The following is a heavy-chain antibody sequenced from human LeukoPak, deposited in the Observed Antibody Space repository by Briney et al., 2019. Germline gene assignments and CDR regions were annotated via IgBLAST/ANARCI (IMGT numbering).Heavy chain of an antibody. Sequence: PGGSLRLSCAASGFSFSNHWMIWVRQAPGKGLEWVATINPDGTEKRYVDSVKGRFTISRDNGKNSLYLQMSSLRAEDTAVYYCVRDDRGIAVGSRDHGARGSLVTVSS. CDR2: INPDGTEK. D-gene: IGHD6-19*01. J-gene: IGHJ4*02. CDR1: GFSFSNHW. V-gene: IGHV3-7*03. CDR3: VRDDRGIAVGSRDH.